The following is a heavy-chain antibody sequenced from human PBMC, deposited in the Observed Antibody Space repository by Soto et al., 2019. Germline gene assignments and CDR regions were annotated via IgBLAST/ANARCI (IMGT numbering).Heavy chain of an antibody. Sequence: HSETLSLTCTVSGGSVSSGSYYWSWIRQPPGKGLEWIGYIYYSGSTNYNPSLKSRVTISVDTSKNQFSLKLSSVTAADTAVYYCARDMVAAAGFDYWGQGTLVTVSS. V-gene: IGHV4-61*01. J-gene: IGHJ4*02. D-gene: IGHD6-13*01. CDR1: GGSVSSGSYY. CDR3: ARDMVAAAGFDY. CDR2: IYYSGST.